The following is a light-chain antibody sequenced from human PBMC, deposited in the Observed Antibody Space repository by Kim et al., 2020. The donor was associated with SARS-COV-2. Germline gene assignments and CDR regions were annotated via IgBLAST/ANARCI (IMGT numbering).Light chain of an antibody. CDR2: AAS. CDR3: QQSYSTLYT. V-gene: IGKV1-39*01. CDR1: QRISSY. Sequence: DIQMTQSPSSLSASVGDRVTITCRASQRISSYLNWYQQKPGKAPKLLIYAASSLQSGVPSRFSGSGSGTDFTLTIRSLQPEDFATYYCQQSYSTLYTFGQGTKLEI. J-gene: IGKJ2*01.